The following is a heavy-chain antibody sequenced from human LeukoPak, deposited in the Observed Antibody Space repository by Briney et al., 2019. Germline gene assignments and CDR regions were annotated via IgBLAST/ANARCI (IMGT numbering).Heavy chain of an antibody. CDR1: GFTFSSYA. CDR2: ISGSGGST. V-gene: IGHV3-23*01. CDR3: AKVLHPRITMVRGAFDY. Sequence: GGSLRLSCAASGFTFSSYAMSWVRQAPGKGLEWVSAISGSGGSTYYADSVKGRFTISRDNSKNTLYLQMNSLRAEDTAVYYCAKVLHPRITMVRGAFDYWGQGTLVTVSS. J-gene: IGHJ4*02. D-gene: IGHD3-10*01.